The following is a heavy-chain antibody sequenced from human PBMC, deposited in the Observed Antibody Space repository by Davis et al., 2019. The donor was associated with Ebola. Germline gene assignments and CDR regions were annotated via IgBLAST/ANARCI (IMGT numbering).Heavy chain of an antibody. CDR3: ARAQFPTTSDH. CDR2: ISTKNGDT. Sequence: AASVKVSCKASGYTFTSYGITWVRQAPGQGLEWMGWISTKNGDTNYGRKFKGRVSLTTDTSTSAAFMELRSLRSDDTAVYYCARAQFPTTSDHWGQGTLVTVSS. V-gene: IGHV1-18*04. CDR1: GYTFTSYG. D-gene: IGHD1-1*01. J-gene: IGHJ4*02.